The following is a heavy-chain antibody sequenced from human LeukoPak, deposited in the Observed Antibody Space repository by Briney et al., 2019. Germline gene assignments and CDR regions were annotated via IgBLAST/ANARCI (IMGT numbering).Heavy chain of an antibody. Sequence: SETLSLTCTDDSISSYCCSWVRQPPGKGLEWIGFMCPSGRTDYNPSLKSRVTMSIDTSKNQLSMELRFLTAADTAVYYCARALCGGDCYGENWFDPWGQGTLVTVSS. CDR2: MCPSGRT. CDR1: DSISSYC. CDR3: ARALCGGDCYGENWFDP. D-gene: IGHD2-21*02. V-gene: IGHV4-4*08. J-gene: IGHJ5*02.